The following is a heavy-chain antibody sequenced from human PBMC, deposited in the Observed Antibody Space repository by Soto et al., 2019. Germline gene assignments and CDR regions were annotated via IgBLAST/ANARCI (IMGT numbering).Heavy chain of an antibody. Sequence: QVQLVQSGAEVKKPGSSVTVSCKASGGTFSSYAISWVRQAPGPGLEWLGGIIPIFGTATYAQKFQGRVTITADESTSTAYMEVSSLRSEYTAVYYCHLEQQSGYGAGFDYWGQRTLVTVSA. CDR3: HLEQQSGYGAGFDY. V-gene: IGHV1-69*01. CDR1: GGTFSSYA. CDR2: IIPIFGTA. D-gene: IGHD5-12*01. J-gene: IGHJ4*02.